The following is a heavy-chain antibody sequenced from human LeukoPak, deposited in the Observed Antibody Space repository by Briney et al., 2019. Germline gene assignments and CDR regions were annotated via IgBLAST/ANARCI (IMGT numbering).Heavy chain of an antibody. CDR1: GGSISSSSYY. CDR2: IYYSGST. J-gene: IGHJ3*02. Sequence: SETLSLTCTVSGGSISSSSYYWGWIRQPPGKGLEWIGSIYYSGSTYYNPSLKSRVTISVDTSKNQFSLKLSSVTAADTAVYHCARNPLGDSSGYDAFDIWGQGTMVTVSS. D-gene: IGHD3-22*01. CDR3: ARNPLGDSSGYDAFDI. V-gene: IGHV4-39*01.